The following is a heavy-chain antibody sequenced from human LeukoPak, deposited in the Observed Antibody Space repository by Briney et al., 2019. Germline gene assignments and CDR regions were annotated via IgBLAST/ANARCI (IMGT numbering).Heavy chain of an antibody. D-gene: IGHD4-17*01. CDR1: GFTFSDYY. CDR3: ARANGDYVPNDP. V-gene: IGHV3-11*04. Sequence: PGGSLRLSCAASGFTFSDYYMSWIRQAPGKGLEWVSDISSSGSSIYCADSVKGRFTISRDNAKNSLYLQMNSLRAEDTAVYYCARANGDYVPNDPWGQGTLVTVSS. J-gene: IGHJ5*02. CDR2: ISSSGSSI.